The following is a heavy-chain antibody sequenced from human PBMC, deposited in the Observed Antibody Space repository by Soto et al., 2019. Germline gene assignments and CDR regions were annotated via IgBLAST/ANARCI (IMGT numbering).Heavy chain of an antibody. CDR1: GGSVSSGSYY. CDR3: ARDSLTLSSWYKQDYYYYYGMDV. J-gene: IGHJ6*02. D-gene: IGHD6-13*01. CDR2: IYYSGST. Sequence: PSETLSLTCTVSGGSVSSGSYYWSWIRQPPGKGLEWIGYIYYSGSTNYNPSLKSRVTISVDTSKNQFSLKLSSVTAADTAVYYCARDSLTLSSWYKQDYYYYYGMDVWGQGTTVTVSS. V-gene: IGHV4-61*01.